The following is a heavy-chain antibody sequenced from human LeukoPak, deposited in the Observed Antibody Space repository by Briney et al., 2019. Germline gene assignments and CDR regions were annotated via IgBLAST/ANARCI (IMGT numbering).Heavy chain of an antibody. V-gene: IGHV3-7*01. Sequence: GGSLRLSCAASGFTFSRYLMSWVRQAPGKGLEYVASIKTDGSEQYYADSVKGRFTISRDNSKNTLYLQMNSLRAEDTAVYYCAKDALAIGLGYWFDPWGQGTLVTVSS. D-gene: IGHD5-12*01. CDR3: AKDALAIGLGYWFDP. CDR1: GFTFSRYL. CDR2: IKTDGSEQ. J-gene: IGHJ5*02.